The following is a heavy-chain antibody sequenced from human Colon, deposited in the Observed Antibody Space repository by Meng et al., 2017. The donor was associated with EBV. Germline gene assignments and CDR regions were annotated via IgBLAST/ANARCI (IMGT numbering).Heavy chain of an antibody. CDR2: IYYTGST. J-gene: IGHJ4*02. Sequence: VRLHVSGPGLVKPSQSLSLTCTVSGGYINSGDYYGRWIRQPPGKGLEWIGYIYYTGSTYYNPSLKSRVTISMDTSKNQFSLRLSSVTAADTAVYYCARNYYFDYWGQGTLVTVSS. CDR1: GGYINSGDYY. V-gene: IGHV4-30-4*01. CDR3: ARNYYFDY.